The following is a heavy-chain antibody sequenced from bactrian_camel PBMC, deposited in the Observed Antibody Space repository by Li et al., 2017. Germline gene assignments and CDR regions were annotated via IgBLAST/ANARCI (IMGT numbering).Heavy chain of an antibody. J-gene: IGHJ4*01. CDR2: MYTGFGGGNI. CDR3: GADLQVVHGSCGSGIWGH. V-gene: IGHV3S45*01. CDR1: GRSNENYF. D-gene: IGHD2*01. Sequence: HVQLVESGGGSVQAGGSLRLSCAISGRSNENYFLAWFRQPPGKEREGVAAMYTGFGGGNIYYDDSVKGRFTISRDNAKNTVYLEMNNLKPEDTAVYWCGADLQVVHGSCGSGIWGHWGQGTQVTVS.